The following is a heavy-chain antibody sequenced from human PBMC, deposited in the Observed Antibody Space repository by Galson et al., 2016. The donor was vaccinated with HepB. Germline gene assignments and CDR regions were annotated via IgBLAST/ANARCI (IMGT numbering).Heavy chain of an antibody. Sequence: SLRLSCAASGFTFSSYWMHWVRQVPGEGLVWVSRISGDGSSTHYGDSVKGRFTVSRDNSKNTLYLQMNSLRAEDTAVYYCVRDKVTPGTNWFDPWGQGTLVTVSS. CDR1: GFTFSSYW. V-gene: IGHV3-74*01. J-gene: IGHJ5*02. CDR3: VRDKVTPGTNWFDP. D-gene: IGHD4-11*01. CDR2: ISGDGSST.